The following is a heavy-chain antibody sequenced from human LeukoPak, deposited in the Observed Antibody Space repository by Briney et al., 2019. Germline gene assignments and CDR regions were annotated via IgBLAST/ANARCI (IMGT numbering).Heavy chain of an antibody. V-gene: IGHV4-31*03. CDR1: GGSISSGGYY. J-gene: IGHJ4*02. CDR3: ARVRGYYYHHFDY. Sequence: SETLSLTCTVSGGSISSGGYYWSWIRQHPGKGLEWIGYIYYSGSTYYNPSLKSRVTISVDTSKNQFSLKLSSVTAADTAVYYCARVRGYYYHHFDYWGQGTLVTVSS. D-gene: IGHD3-22*01. CDR2: IYYSGST.